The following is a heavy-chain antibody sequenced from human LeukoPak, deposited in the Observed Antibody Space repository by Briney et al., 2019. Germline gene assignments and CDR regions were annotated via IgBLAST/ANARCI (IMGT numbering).Heavy chain of an antibody. Sequence: GESLKIFCEGSGXSFTSNWSSWVRQMPGKGLEWMGRIDPSDSYTNYSPSFQGHVTISADKSISTAYLQWSSLKASDTAMYYCARQPEGTWFDPWGQGTLVTVSS. CDR2: IDPSDSYT. CDR1: GXSFTSNW. J-gene: IGHJ5*02. CDR3: ARQPEGTWFDP. V-gene: IGHV5-10-1*01. D-gene: IGHD1-1*01.